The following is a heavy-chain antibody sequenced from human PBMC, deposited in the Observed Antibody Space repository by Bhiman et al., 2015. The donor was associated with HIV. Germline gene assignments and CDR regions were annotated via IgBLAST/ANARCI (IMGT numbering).Heavy chain of an antibody. J-gene: IGHJ2*01. CDR2: IKQQGSEK. Sequence: DVQLVESGGGLVQPGGSLRLSCAVSGFSFSTYCMSWVRQAPGKGLEWVANIKQQGSEKYYVDSVKGRFTISRDNAKNSLYLQMNSLTVEDTAVYYCAREGQWLAEWASEYWYFDLWGRGTLVTVSS. V-gene: IGHV3-7*01. D-gene: IGHD6-19*01. CDR3: AREGQWLAEWASEYWYFDL. CDR1: GFSFSTYC.